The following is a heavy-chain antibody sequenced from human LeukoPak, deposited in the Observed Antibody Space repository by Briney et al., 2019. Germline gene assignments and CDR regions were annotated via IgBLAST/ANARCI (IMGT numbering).Heavy chain of an antibody. CDR2: IYSGGST. CDR3: ARDSPPYYDFWSGYYDY. D-gene: IGHD3-3*01. V-gene: IGHV3-66*02. CDR1: GFTFSSYE. Sequence: GGSLRLSCAASGFTFSSYEMNWVRQAPGKGLEWVSVIYSGGSTYYADSVKGRFTISRDNSKITLYLQMNSLRAEDTAVYYCARDSPPYYDFWSGYYDYWGQGTLVTVSS. J-gene: IGHJ4*02.